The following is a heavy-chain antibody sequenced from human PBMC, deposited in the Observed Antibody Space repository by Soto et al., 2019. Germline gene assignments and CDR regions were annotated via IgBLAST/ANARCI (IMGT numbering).Heavy chain of an antibody. Sequence: GGALRLSCAASGFTFRSSGMSWVRQAQGKGLEWVSAVTGSGGSIHYADSVKGRFTISRDNSKNTLYLQMNSLRAEDTAVYYCAKDFLYSGYPPAWRRGPLVTASS. CDR2: VTGSGGSI. J-gene: IGHJ4*02. V-gene: IGHV3-23*01. CDR3: AKDFLYSGYPPA. CDR1: GFTFRSSG. D-gene: IGHD5-12*01.